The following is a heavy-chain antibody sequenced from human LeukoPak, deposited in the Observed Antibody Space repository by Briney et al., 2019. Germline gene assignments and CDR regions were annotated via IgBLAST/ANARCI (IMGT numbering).Heavy chain of an antibody. CDR2: IIPIVGIA. D-gene: IGHD5-18*01. V-gene: IGHV1-69*04. CDR1: GGTFSSYA. J-gene: IGHJ4*02. Sequence: ASVKVSCKAPGGTFSSYAISWVRQAPGQGLEWMGRIIPIVGIANYAQKFQGRVTITADKFTSTAYMELSSLRSEDTAVYYCARDGGWDTAMVALDYWGQGTLVTVSS. CDR3: ARDGGWDTAMVALDY.